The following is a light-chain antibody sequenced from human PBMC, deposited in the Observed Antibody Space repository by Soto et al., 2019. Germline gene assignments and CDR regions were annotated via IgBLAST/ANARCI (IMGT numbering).Light chain of an antibody. CDR2: GAS. Sequence: EGVLTQSPGTLSLSPGEGATLSVSASQSLDSTYLAWYQQKPGQSPRLVIYGASRRATGIPDRFSGSGSGTDFTLTISRLEPEDFAVYYCQQFSSYPLTFGGGTKVDIK. V-gene: IGKV3-20*01. J-gene: IGKJ4*01. CDR3: QQFSSYPLT. CDR1: QSLDSTY.